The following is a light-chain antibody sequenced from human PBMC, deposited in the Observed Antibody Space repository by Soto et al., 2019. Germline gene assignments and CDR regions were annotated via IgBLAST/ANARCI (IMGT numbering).Light chain of an antibody. CDR1: RDISNY. CDR2: GAS. CDR3: QKYATAPLT. J-gene: IGKJ4*01. V-gene: IGKV1-27*01. Sequence: DIQVTQSPSSLSASLGDRVSITCRARRDISNYLAWYQQKPGQVPRLLISGASTLHSGVPSRFSGSGSGTDFTLTITSLQPEDIATYFCQKYATAPLTFGGGTKVEI.